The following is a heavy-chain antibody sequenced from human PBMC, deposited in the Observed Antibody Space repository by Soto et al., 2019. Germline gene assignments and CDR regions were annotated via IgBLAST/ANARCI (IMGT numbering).Heavy chain of an antibody. CDR3: AKDGGGYYYYGMDV. CDR1: GFTFDDYA. J-gene: IGHJ6*02. V-gene: IGHV3-43*02. Sequence: GESLKISCAASGFTFDDYAMHWVRQAPGKGLEWVSLISGDGGSTYYADSVKGRFTISRDNSKNSLYLQMNSLRTEDTALYYCAKDGGGYYYYGMDVWGQGTTVTVSS. D-gene: IGHD3-16*01. CDR2: ISGDGGST.